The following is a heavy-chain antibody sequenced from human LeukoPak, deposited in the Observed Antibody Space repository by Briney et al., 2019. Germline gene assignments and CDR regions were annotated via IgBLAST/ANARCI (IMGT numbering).Heavy chain of an antibody. Sequence: SQTLSLTCAVSGGSISSGGYYWSWIRQHPGKGLEWIGYIYYSGSTYYNPSLKSRVTISVDTSKNQFSLKLSSVTAADTAVYYCARASWGYYGSGSYFRWNYYFDYWGQGTLVTVSS. D-gene: IGHD3-10*01. V-gene: IGHV4-31*11. CDR3: ARASWGYYGSGSYFRWNYYFDY. J-gene: IGHJ4*02. CDR1: GGSISSGGYY. CDR2: IYYSGST.